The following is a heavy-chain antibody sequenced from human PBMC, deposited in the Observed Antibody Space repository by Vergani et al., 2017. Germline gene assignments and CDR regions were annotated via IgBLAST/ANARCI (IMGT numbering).Heavy chain of an antibody. CDR1: GFSFTNYA. J-gene: IGHJ4*02. V-gene: IGHV3-23*01. CDR2: ISGSGGST. CDR3: AKGDYGGNFGGY. Sequence: EVQLLESGGGLVQPGGSLRLSCAASGFSFTNYAMSWVRQAPGKGLEWVSAISGSGGSTYYADSVKGRFTISRDNSKNTLYLQLNSLRAEDTAVYYCAKGDYGGNFGGYWGQGTLITVSS. D-gene: IGHD4-23*01.